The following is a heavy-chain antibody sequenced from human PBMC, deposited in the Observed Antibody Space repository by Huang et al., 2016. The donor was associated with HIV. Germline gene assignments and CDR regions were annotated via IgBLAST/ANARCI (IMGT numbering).Heavy chain of an antibody. J-gene: IGHJ6*03. V-gene: IGHV3-49*03. CDR2: VGSICFGGAS. D-gene: IGHD4-17*01. Sequence: VESGGDAVQSGRSLRLSCRGSGFIFNDFAINWFRQSQREGLEGIGLVGSICFGGASKSAPAVKDRFSVSRDEAKNVAFLQMENLQVDDTAVYYCSPTGDDYFYYYMDVWGNGTTVIVS. CDR3: SPTGDDYFYYYMDV. CDR1: GFIFNDFA.